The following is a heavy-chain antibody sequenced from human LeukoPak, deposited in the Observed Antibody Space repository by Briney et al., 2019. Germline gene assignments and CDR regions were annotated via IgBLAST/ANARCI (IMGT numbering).Heavy chain of an antibody. CDR2: IYYSGST. V-gene: IGHV4-39*07. CDR1: GGSISSSSYY. CDR3: ARSLSSGWFPFDY. J-gene: IGHJ4*02. D-gene: IGHD6-19*01. Sequence: SETLSLTCTVSGGSISSSSYYWGWIRQPLGKGLEWIGSIYYSGSTYYNPSLKSRVTMSVDTSKNQFSLKQNSVTAADTAVYYCARSLSSGWFPFDYWGQGTLVTVSS.